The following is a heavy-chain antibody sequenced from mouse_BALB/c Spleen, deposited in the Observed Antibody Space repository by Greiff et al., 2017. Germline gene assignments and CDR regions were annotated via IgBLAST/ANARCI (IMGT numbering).Heavy chain of an antibody. CDR1: GFTFSSYA. J-gene: IGHJ3*01. CDR3: ARDVITTAWFAY. V-gene: IGHV5-6-5*01. CDR2: ISSGGST. D-gene: IGHD2-4*01. Sequence: EVKLMESGGGLVKPGGSLKLSCAASGFTFSSYAMSWVRQTPEKRLEWVASISSGGSTYYPDSVKGRFTISRDNARNILYLQMSSLRSEDTAMYYCARDVITTAWFAYWGQGTLVTVSA.